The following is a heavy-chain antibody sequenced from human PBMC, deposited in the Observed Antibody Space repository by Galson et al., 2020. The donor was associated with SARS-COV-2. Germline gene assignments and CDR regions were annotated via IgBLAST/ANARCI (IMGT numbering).Heavy chain of an antibody. CDR1: GFTFSSYG. J-gene: IGHJ4*02. D-gene: IGHD3-10*01. Sequence: GGSLRLSCAASGFTFSSYGMHWVRQAPGKGLEWVAVISYDGSNKYYADSVKGRFTISRDNSKNTLYLQMNSLRAEDTAVYYCAKEKKECLWFREHLYYFDYWGQGTLVTVSS. CDR3: AKEKKECLWFREHLYYFDY. V-gene: IGHV3-30*18. CDR2: ISYDGSNK.